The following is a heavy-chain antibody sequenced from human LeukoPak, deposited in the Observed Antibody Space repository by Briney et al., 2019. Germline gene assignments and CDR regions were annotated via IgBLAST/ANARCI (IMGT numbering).Heavy chain of an antibody. J-gene: IGHJ4*02. CDR2: INPSGGST. CDR3: ARDEGDGYQFDY. V-gene: IGHV1-46*01. D-gene: IGHD5-24*01. Sequence: GASVKVSCKASGYTFTNYYMYWVRQAPGQGLEWMGIINPSGGSTSYAQKFQGRVTMTRDTSTSTVYMELSSLRSEDTAVYYCARDEGDGYQFDYWGQGTLVTVSS. CDR1: GYTFTNYY.